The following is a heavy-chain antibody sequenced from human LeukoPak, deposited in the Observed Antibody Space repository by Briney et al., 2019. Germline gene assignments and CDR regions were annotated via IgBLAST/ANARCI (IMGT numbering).Heavy chain of an antibody. CDR1: GGSISSSSYY. Sequence: KPSETLSLTCPVSGGSISSSSYYWGWIRQPPGKGLEGIGSIYYSGSTYYNPSLKSRVTISVDTSKNQFSLKLSSVTAADTAVYYCARTKYSSRPFDYWGQGTLVTVSS. V-gene: IGHV4-39*01. CDR3: ARTKYSSRPFDY. J-gene: IGHJ4*02. CDR2: IYYSGST. D-gene: IGHD6-13*01.